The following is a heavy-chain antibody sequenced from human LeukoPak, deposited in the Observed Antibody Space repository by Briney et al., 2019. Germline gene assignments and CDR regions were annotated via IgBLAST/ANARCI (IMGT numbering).Heavy chain of an antibody. CDR1: GGTFSSYA. V-gene: IGHV1-69*04. CDR3: ASPTPGIAAAGRWYYFDY. D-gene: IGHD6-13*01. J-gene: IGHJ4*02. CDR2: IIPILGMA. Sequence: SVKVSCKASGGTFSSYAISWVRQAPGQGLEWMGRIIPILGMANYAQKFQGRVTITADKSTSTAYMELSSLRSEDTAVYYCASPTPGIAAAGRWYYFDYWGQGTLVTVSS.